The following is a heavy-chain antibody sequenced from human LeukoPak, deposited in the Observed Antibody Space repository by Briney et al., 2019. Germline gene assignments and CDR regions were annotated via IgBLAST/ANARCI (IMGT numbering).Heavy chain of an antibody. CDR2: INHSGST. V-gene: IGHV4-34*01. D-gene: IGHD3-22*01. J-gene: IGHJ4*02. Sequence: PSETLSLTCAVYGGSFSGYYWSWIRQPPGKGLEWIGEINHSGSTNCNPSLKRRVTISVDTSKNQFSLKLSSVTAADTAVYYCRYYYDSSGYNFDYWGQGTLVTVSS. CDR1: GGSFSGYY. CDR3: RYYYDSSGYNFDY.